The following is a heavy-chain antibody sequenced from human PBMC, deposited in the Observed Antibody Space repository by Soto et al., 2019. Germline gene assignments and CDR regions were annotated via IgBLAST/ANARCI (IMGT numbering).Heavy chain of an antibody. CDR1: SGSFIGYY. CDR3: ARAPKVSGSSQTRPDF. Sequence: PSETLSLTCSIYSGSFIGYYWSWIRQPPGKGLEWIGEISQSGNTNYSPSLKSRVSISIDTSKKQFSLNLASVSAADTAVYYCARAPKVSGSSQTRPDFWGQGTLVTVSS. V-gene: IGHV4-34*01. D-gene: IGHD6-6*01. CDR2: ISQSGNT. J-gene: IGHJ4*02.